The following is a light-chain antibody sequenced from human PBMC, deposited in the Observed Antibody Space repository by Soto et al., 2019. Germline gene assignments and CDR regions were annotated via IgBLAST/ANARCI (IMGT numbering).Light chain of an antibody. CDR3: LQDYNYPRT. V-gene: IGKV1-6*01. CDR2: SAS. CDR1: QSISSW. J-gene: IGKJ4*01. Sequence: IQMTQSPSTLSASVGDRVTITCRASQSISSWLAWYQQKPGKAPNLLIYSASTVQTGVPSRFSGSGSGTDFTLSISSLQPEDFATYYCLQDYNYPRTFGGGTKVDIK.